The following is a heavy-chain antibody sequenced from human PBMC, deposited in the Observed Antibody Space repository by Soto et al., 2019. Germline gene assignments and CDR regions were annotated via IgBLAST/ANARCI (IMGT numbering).Heavy chain of an antibody. CDR1: GYIFVNYG. CDR3: VMVDNYVTPNTQDD. D-gene: IGHD3-16*01. V-gene: IGHV1-18*01. CDR2: ITPYTGNT. Sequence: QVQLVQSGDEVKKPGASVKVSCKASGYIFVNYGITWVRQAPGQGLEWMGWITPYTGNTHSATKVQGRLTMTTDTPTSTAYMDLGSLTSDDTAVYYCVMVDNYVTPNTQDDWGQGTTVTVSS. J-gene: IGHJ6*02.